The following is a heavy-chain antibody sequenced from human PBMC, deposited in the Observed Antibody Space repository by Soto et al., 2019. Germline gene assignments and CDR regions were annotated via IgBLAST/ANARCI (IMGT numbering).Heavy chain of an antibody. V-gene: IGHV5-51*01. Sequence: GESLKISCKGSGYSFTSYWIGWVRQMPGKGLEWMGIIYPGDSDTRYSLSFQGQVTISADKSISTAYLQWSRLKASDTAMYYGTSFFSCLSSVDYDGIDVWGQGTTVTVSS. D-gene: IGHD2-2*01. CDR1: GYSFTSYW. CDR3: TSFFSCLSSVDYDGIDV. CDR2: IYPGDSDT. J-gene: IGHJ6*02.